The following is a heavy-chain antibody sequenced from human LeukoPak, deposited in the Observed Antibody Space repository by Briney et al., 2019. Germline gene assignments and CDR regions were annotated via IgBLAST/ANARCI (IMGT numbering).Heavy chain of an antibody. J-gene: IGHJ4*02. V-gene: IGHV4-30-4*08. CDR2: IYYSGST. Sequence: PSETLSLTCAVSGGSISGGGYSWSWIRQPPGKGLEWIGYIYYSGSTYYNPSLKSRVTISVDTSKNQFSLKLSSVTAADTAVYYCAREYYYDSSGRPFDDYWGQGTLVTVSS. D-gene: IGHD3-22*01. CDR3: AREYYYDSSGRPFDDY. CDR1: GGSISGGGYS.